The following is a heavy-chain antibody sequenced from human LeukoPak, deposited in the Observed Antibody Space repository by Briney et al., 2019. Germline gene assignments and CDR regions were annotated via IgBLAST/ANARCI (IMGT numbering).Heavy chain of an antibody. CDR1: GFTFSSYA. J-gene: IGHJ4*02. CDR3: AKVHTRGYSGYFDY. V-gene: IGHV3-23*01. CDR2: ISGSGGST. D-gene: IGHD6-13*01. Sequence: GGSLRLSCAASGFTFSSYAMSWVRQAPGKGPEWVSAISGSGGSTYYADSVKGRFTISRDNSKNTLYLQMNSLRAEDTAVYYCAKVHTRGYSGYFDYWGQGTLVTVSS.